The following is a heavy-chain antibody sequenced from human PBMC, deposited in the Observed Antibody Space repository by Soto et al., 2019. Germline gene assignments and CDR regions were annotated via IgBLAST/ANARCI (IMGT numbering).Heavy chain of an antibody. V-gene: IGHV1-18*04. CDR1: GYTFTNYG. J-gene: IGHJ4*02. Sequence: ASVKVSCKASGYTFTNYGISWVRQAPGQGLEWMGWISAYNGNTNYAQNLQGRVTMTTDTSTSTAYMELSSLRSEDTAVYYCARDGTMITKLPFDYWGQGTLVTVS. D-gene: IGHD3-16*01. CDR3: ARDGTMITKLPFDY. CDR2: ISAYNGNT.